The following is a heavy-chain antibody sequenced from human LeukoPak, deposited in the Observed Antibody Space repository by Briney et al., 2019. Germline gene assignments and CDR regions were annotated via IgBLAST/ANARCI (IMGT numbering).Heavy chain of an antibody. J-gene: IGHJ4*02. CDR2: IIPIFGTA. D-gene: IGHD6-19*01. CDR1: GYTFTSYG. Sequence: SVKVSCKASGYTFTSYGISWVRQAPGQGLEWMGGIIPIFGTANYAQKFQGRVTITADESTSTAYMELSSLRSEDTAVYYCARSYSSGWAMPFDYWGQGTLVTVSS. V-gene: IGHV1-69*13. CDR3: ARSYSSGWAMPFDY.